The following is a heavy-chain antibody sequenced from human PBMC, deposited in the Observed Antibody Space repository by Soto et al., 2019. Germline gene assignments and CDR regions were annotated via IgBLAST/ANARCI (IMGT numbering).Heavy chain of an antibody. D-gene: IGHD2-15*01. CDR3: ARDIDG. Sequence: EVQVVESGGGLVQPGGSLRLSCEASGFTFSSYSMNWVRQAPGKGLEWVSYISSSSSTKFYADSVMGRSTISRDNARNSLYLQMNSLRAEDTAVYYCARDIDGGGQGTLVTVSS. V-gene: IGHV3-48*01. J-gene: IGHJ4*02. CDR2: ISSSSSTK. CDR1: GFTFSSYS.